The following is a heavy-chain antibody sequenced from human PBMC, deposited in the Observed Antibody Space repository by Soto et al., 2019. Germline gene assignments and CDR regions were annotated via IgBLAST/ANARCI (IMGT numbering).Heavy chain of an antibody. Sequence: SQTLSLTCAISGDSVSSSSVTWNWIRQSPSRGLEWLGRTYYRSKWYNDYAESVKSRITINPDTSKNQFSLHLNSVTPEDTAVVYCLRLIGNSRLDLWGQGTLITVS. J-gene: IGHJ4*02. D-gene: IGHD1-26*01. CDR1: GDSVSSSSVT. V-gene: IGHV6-1*01. CDR2: TYYRSKWYN. CDR3: LRLIGNSRLDL.